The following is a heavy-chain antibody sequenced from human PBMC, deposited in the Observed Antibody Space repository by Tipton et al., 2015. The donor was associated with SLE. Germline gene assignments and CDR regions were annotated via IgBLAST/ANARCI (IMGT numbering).Heavy chain of an antibody. J-gene: IGHJ4*02. V-gene: IGHV4-39*07. Sequence: TLSLTCTVSGGSISSSSYYWGWIRQPPGKGLEWIGSIYYSGSTYYNPSLKSRVTISVDTSKNQFSLKLSSVTAADTAVYYCAGEDGDKNYFDYWGQGTLVTVSS. CDR1: GGSISSSSYY. CDR2: IYYSGST. D-gene: IGHD4-17*01. CDR3: AGEDGDKNYFDY.